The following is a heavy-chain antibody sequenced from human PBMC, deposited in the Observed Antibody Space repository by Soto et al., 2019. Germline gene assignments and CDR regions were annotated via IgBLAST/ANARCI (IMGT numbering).Heavy chain of an antibody. Sequence: SETLSLTCTVSGGSISSSSYYWGWIRQPPGKGLEWIGSIYYSGSTYYNPSLKSRVTISVDTSKNQFSLKLSSVTAADTAVYYCARHALRYYGSGSYYRRLNWFDPWGQGTLVTVSS. D-gene: IGHD3-10*01. V-gene: IGHV4-39*01. CDR3: ARHALRYYGSGSYYRRLNWFDP. CDR2: IYYSGST. CDR1: GGSISSSSYY. J-gene: IGHJ5*02.